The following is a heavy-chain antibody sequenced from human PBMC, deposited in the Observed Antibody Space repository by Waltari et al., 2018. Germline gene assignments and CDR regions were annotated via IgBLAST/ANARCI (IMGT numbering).Heavy chain of an antibody. D-gene: IGHD2-15*01. CDR2: INHSGST. Sequence: QVQLQQWGAGLLKPSETLSLTCAVYGGSFSGYYWSWIRQPPGKGLEWIGEINHSGSTNYNASLKRRVTRSVDTSKNQFSRKLSSVTAADTAVYDCARGSCSGGSCFLYYYYGMDVWGQGTTVTVSS. CDR1: GGSFSGYY. V-gene: IGHV4-34*01. CDR3: ARGSCSGGSCFLYYYYGMDV. J-gene: IGHJ6*02.